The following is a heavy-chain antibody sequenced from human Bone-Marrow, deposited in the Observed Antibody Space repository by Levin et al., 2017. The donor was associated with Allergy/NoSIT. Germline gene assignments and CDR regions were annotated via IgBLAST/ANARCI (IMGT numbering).Heavy chain of an antibody. CDR3: ARAGRYDY. V-gene: IGHV4-39*07. Sequence: SCTVSGYSISGNPYYWGWIRQPPGKGLEWIGSINHSGSTYYNPSLQSRVTISVDTSKNQFSLKLTSVTAADTAVYYCARAGRYDYWSQGTLVTVSS. CDR1: GYSISGNPYY. D-gene: IGHD3-9*01. J-gene: IGHJ4*02. CDR2: INHSGST.